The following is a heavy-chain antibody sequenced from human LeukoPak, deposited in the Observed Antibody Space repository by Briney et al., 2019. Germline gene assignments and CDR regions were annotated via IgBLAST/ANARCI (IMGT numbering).Heavy chain of an antibody. CDR3: ARGARLLWFGSMGNYYYMDV. D-gene: IGHD3-10*01. J-gene: IGHJ6*03. Sequence: PSETLSLTCTVSGGSISSSSYYWGWIRQPPGKGLEWIGSIYYSGSTYYNPSLKSRVTISVDTSKNQFSLKLSSVTAADTTVYYCARGARLLWFGSMGNYYYMDVWGKGTTVTVSS. CDR1: GGSISSSSYY. V-gene: IGHV4-39*07. CDR2: IYYSGST.